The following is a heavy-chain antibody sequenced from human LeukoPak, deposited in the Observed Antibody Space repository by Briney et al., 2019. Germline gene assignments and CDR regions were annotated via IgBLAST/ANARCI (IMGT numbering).Heavy chain of an antibody. CDR3: ARGDVLLWFGGVYYFDY. CDR1: GGSISTSNYY. V-gene: IGHV4-39*07. J-gene: IGHJ4*02. CDR2: IFYSGST. D-gene: IGHD3-10*01. Sequence: SETLSLTCTVSGGSISTSNYYWGWIRQPPGKGLEWIGNIFYSGSTYYGPSLKSRLTISVDTSKNQFSLKLSSVTAADTAVYYCARGDVLLWFGGVYYFDYWGQGTLVTVSS.